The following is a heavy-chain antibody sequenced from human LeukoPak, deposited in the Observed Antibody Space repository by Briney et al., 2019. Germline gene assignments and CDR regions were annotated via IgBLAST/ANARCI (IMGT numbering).Heavy chain of an antibody. D-gene: IGHD1-26*01. CDR1: GFTFSSYA. J-gene: IGHJ4*02. CDR3: TRVFSGSYEF. V-gene: IGHV3-23*01. CDR2: ISGSGGST. Sequence: GGSLRLSCAASGFTFSSYAMSWVRQAPGKGLEWVSAISGSGGSTYYADSVKGRFTISRDNSKNTLYLQMNSLKTEDTAVYYCTRVFSGSYEFWGQGTLVTVSS.